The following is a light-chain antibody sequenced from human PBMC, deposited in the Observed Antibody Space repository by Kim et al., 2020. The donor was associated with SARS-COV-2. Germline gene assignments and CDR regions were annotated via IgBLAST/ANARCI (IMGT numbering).Light chain of an antibody. CDR3: CSYAGSYTVV. Sequence: TISRAGTSSDVGGYNYVSWYQQHPGKAPKLMIYDVSKRPSGVPDRFSGYKSGNTASLTISGLQAEDEADYYCCSYAGSYTVVFGGGTQLTVL. V-gene: IGLV2-11*01. J-gene: IGLJ2*01. CDR2: DVS. CDR1: SSDVGGYNY.